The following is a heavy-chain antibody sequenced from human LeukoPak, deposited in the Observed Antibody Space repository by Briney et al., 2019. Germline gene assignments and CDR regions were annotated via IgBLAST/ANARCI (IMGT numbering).Heavy chain of an antibody. J-gene: IGHJ3*02. D-gene: IGHD3-22*01. CDR2: FSCGGSGT. V-gene: IGHV3-23*01. Sequence: PGGSVRLSYAPSGFTFSSYAMSGVRQAPGKGWEWVAVFSCGGSGTYYADSVIGAFTISSDNSKNTVYLQMNSLRAEDTAIYYCAKAVGSSGYFSRDAFDIWGQGTMVTVSS. CDR3: AKAVGSSGYFSRDAFDI. CDR1: GFTFSSYA.